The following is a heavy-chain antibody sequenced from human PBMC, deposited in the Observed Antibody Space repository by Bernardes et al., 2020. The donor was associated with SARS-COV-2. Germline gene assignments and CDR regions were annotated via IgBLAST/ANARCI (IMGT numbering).Heavy chain of an antibody. CDR1: GGSISSYY. Sequence: TLSLTCTVSGGSISSYYWSWIRQPPGKGLEWIGYIYYSGSTNYNPSLKSRVTISVDTSKNQFSLKLSSVTAADTAVYYCARGLSYQLLPFDYWGQGTLVTVSS. V-gene: IGHV4-59*01. CDR3: ARGLSYQLLPFDY. J-gene: IGHJ4*02. CDR2: IYYSGST. D-gene: IGHD2-2*01.